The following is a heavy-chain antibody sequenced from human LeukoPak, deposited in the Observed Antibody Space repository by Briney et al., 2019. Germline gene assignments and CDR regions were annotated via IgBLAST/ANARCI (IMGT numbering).Heavy chain of an antibody. CDR2: ISYDGSNK. J-gene: IGHJ4*02. V-gene: IGHV3-30-3*01. CDR1: GFTFSSYA. CDR3: ARSFSGPEDY. Sequence: PGGSLRLSCAASGFTFSSYAMHWVRQGPGKGLEWVAVISYDGSNKYYADSVKGRFTISRDNSKNTLYLQMNSLRAEDTAVYYCARSFSGPEDYWGQGTLVTVSS. D-gene: IGHD5-12*01.